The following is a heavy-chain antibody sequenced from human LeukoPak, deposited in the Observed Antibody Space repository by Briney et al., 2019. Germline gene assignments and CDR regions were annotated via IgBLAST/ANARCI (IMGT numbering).Heavy chain of an antibody. V-gene: IGHV3-23*01. CDR1: GFTFTTYG. J-gene: IGHJ5*02. D-gene: IGHD4-17*01. CDR3: AKETTVTKKGGQSWFDP. CDR2: ISGSGDST. Sequence: GGSLRLSCAASGFTFTTYGMSWVRHAPGKGLVWVSAISGSGDSTYYADSVKGRFTISRDNSKNTLYLQMNSLRAEDTAVYYCAKETTVTKKGGQSWFDPWGQGTLVTVSS.